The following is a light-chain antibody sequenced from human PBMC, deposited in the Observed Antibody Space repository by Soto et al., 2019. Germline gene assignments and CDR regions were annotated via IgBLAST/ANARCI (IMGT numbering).Light chain of an antibody. CDR2: DVS. V-gene: IGLV2-14*01. CDR1: SSDVGGYNY. CDR3: RSYTGSSNVV. Sequence: QSALTQPASVSGSPGQSITISCTGTSSDVGGYNYVSWYQQHPGKAPKLMIYDVSNRPSGVSNRFSGSKSGNTASLTISGLQAEDEADYYCRSYTGSSNVVFGGGTKLTVL. J-gene: IGLJ2*01.